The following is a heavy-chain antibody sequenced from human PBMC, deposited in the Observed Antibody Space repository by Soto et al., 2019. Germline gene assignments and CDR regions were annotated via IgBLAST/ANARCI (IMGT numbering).Heavy chain of an antibody. CDR3: ARKAVSDF. CDR1: GFSFSKYA. D-gene: IGHD6-19*01. J-gene: IGHJ4*02. CDR2: ITYDATND. V-gene: IGHV3-30-3*01. Sequence: GGSLRLSCAASGFSFSKYAMHWVRQAPGKGLEWVAVITYDATNDYYADSVKGRFTISRDNSNNTLSLHMSSLRLADTAVYYCARKAVSDFWGQGTLVTVSS.